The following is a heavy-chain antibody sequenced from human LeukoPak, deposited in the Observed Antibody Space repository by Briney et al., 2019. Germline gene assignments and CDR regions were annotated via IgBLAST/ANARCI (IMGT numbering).Heavy chain of an antibody. J-gene: IGHJ4*02. Sequence: SETLSLTCAVSGGSISSSSWWSWVRPPPRKGLEWIGEIYHSGSTNYNPSLKSRVTISVDKYKNLFSLKLSSVTAADTAVYYGARRGCSSLTCLENWGQGTLVTVSS. D-gene: IGHD2-2*01. CDR1: GGSISSSSW. CDR3: ARRGCSSLTCLEN. CDR2: IYHSGST. V-gene: IGHV4-4*02.